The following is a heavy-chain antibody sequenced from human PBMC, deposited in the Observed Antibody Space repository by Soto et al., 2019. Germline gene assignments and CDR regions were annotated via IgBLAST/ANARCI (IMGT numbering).Heavy chain of an antibody. CDR3: ANLDWSQLPNNFDY. D-gene: IGHD1-1*01. V-gene: IGHV3-23*01. CDR1: GGKFINYA. CDR2: ISSNVVTT. J-gene: IGHJ4*02. Sequence: GVSMRVSWTASGGKFINYARSWVSKTKGKGLEWVSGISSNVVTTYYADSVKGRFTISRDNSKSTLYLQLNNLRAEDTAVYYCANLDWSQLPNNFDYWGQGTLVTVSS.